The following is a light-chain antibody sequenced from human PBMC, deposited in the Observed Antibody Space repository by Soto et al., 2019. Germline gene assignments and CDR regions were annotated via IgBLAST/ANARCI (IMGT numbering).Light chain of an antibody. CDR3: ATYTTSSTLV. V-gene: IGLV2-14*03. J-gene: IGLJ3*02. Sequence: QSVLTQPASVSGSPGQSITISCAGTSADVGTYDYVSWYQHHPGKVPKLMIYDVSDRPSGVSTRFSGSKSANMASLTISGLQADDEADYYCATYTTSSTLVFGGGTQLTVL. CDR1: SADVGTYDY. CDR2: DVS.